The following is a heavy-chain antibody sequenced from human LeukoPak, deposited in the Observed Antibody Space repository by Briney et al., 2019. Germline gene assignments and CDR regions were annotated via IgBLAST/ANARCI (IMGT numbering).Heavy chain of an antibody. Sequence: GGSLRLSCPPSGFTFDNFAMTWVRQAPGKGLEWVSEITGSGGSTYYADSVKGRFTISRDNSKNTLYLQMNSLRAEDTAIYYCARELFDFDYWGQGTLVTVSS. V-gene: IGHV3-23*01. CDR1: GFTFDNFA. D-gene: IGHD3-10*01. CDR2: ITGSGGST. J-gene: IGHJ4*02. CDR3: ARELFDFDY.